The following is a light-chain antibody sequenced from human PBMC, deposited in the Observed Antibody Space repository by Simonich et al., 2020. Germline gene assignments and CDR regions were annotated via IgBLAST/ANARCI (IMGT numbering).Light chain of an antibody. CDR2: DTS. Sequence: QAVVTQEPSLTVSPGGTVTLPCGSSTGAVTSGHYPYWFQQKPGQAPRTLIYDTSNNQSWTPARFSGSLLGGKAALTLSGAQPEDEAEYYCLLSYSGARLVVFGGGTKLTVL. CDR1: TGAVTSGHY. V-gene: IGLV7-46*01. J-gene: IGLJ2*01. CDR3: LLSYSGARLVV.